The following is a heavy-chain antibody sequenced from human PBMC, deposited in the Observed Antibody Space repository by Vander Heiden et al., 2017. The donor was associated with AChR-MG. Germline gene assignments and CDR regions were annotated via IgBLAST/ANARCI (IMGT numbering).Heavy chain of an antibody. V-gene: IGHV3-23*01. CDR2: ITASGATT. CDR3: ARRYCSGGSCYADY. J-gene: IGHJ4*02. CDR1: GLPSRSHP. Sequence: EEQLLVSGGGLVQPGGSLRPSCAASGLPSRSHPLTWVSQARGKGLEWVSAITASGATTYYADSVKGRFTISRDNSKYTLFLQMHSLGAEDTAIYYCARRYCSGGSCYADYWGQGTLVTVSS. D-gene: IGHD2-15*01.